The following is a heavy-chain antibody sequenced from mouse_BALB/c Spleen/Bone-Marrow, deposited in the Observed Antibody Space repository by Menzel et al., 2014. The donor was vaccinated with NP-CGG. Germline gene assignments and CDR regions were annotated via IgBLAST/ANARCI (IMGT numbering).Heavy chain of an antibody. CDR3: ARGGISSDY. J-gene: IGHJ2*01. CDR1: GYVFSTYW. V-gene: IGHV1-80*01. CDR2: IYPGNGGT. Sequence: VQLQESGAELVRPGSSVKISCEASGYVFSTYWINWVKQRPGQGLEWIGQIYPGNGGTDYNGKFKDKATLTADKSSNTAYMQLSSLTSEDSAVYFCARGGISSDYWGQGTTLTVSS.